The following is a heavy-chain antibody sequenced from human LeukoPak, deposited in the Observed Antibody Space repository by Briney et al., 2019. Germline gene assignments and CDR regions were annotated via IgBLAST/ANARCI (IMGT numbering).Heavy chain of an antibody. CDR2: ISGSGGST. CDR1: GFTFSSYA. CDR3: TKGGYLFDY. D-gene: IGHD1-1*01. J-gene: IGHJ4*02. V-gene: IGHV3-23*01. Sequence: GGSLRLSCAASGFTFSSYAMSWVRQAPGKGLEWVSAISGSGGSTYYADSVKGRFTISRDNAKNSLYLQMNSLRAEDTAEYYCTKGGYLFDYWGQGTLVAVSS.